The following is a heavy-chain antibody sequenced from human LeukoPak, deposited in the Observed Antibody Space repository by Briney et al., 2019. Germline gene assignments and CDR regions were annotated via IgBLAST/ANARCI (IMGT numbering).Heavy chain of an antibody. J-gene: IGHJ4*02. D-gene: IGHD2-15*01. CDR2: IIPIFGTA. Sequence: SVKVSCKASGGTFSSYAISWVRQAPGQGLEWMGGIIPIFGTASYAQKFQGRVTITADKSTSTAYMELSSLRSEDTAVYYCASISRYCSGGSCYSHYFDYWGQGTLVTVSS. CDR1: GGTFSSYA. V-gene: IGHV1-69*06. CDR3: ASISRYCSGGSCYSHYFDY.